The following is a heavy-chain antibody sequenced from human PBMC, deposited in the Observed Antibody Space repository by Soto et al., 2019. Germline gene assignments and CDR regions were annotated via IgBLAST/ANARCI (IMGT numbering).Heavy chain of an antibody. D-gene: IGHD6-19*01. CDR3: ASQYSSGRPYYYYYMDV. CDR2: ISPSGGST. J-gene: IGHJ6*03. CDR1: GYTLTSYY. Sequence: ASVKVSCKASGYTLTSYYMHWVRQAPGQGLEWMGIISPSGGSTSYAQKFQGRVTMTRDTSTSTVYMELSSLRSEDTAVYYCASQYSSGRPYYYYYMDVWGKGTTVTVSS. V-gene: IGHV1-46*03.